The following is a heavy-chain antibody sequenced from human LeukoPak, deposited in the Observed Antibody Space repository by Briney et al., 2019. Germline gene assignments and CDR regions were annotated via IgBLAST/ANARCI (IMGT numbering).Heavy chain of an antibody. CDR2: ISGSGAKT. CDR3: AREGILGSGSYYNPTYLYYFDY. Sequence: GGSPRLSCEASGFTFRSYAMTWVRQAPGKGLEWVSAISGSGAKTYYADSVKGRFTISRDNSKNTLYLQMNSLRAEDTAVYYCAREGILGSGSYYNPTYLYYFDYWGQGTLVTVSS. V-gene: IGHV3-23*01. J-gene: IGHJ4*02. CDR1: GFTFRSYA. D-gene: IGHD3-10*01.